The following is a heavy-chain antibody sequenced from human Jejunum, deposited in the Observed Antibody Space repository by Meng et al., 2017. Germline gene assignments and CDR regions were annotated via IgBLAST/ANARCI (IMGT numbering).Heavy chain of an antibody. Sequence: GGSLRLSCAASGFTLSSYAMSWVRPAPGKGLEWVSGISSGGSATYYADSVKGRFTIYRDNSKNTLYMQMNSVRVEDTAVYYCANGYSPDYWGQGTLVTVSS. V-gene: IGHV3-23*01. CDR1: GFTLSSYA. CDR3: ANGYSPDY. CDR2: ISSGGSAT. J-gene: IGHJ4*02. D-gene: IGHD5-12*01.